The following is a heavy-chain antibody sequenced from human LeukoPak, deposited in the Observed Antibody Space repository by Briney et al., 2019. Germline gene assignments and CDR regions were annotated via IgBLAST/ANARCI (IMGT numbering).Heavy chain of an antibody. CDR3: ARDLGGVVPAAAPDY. V-gene: IGHV1-46*01. CDR2: INPSGGST. J-gene: IGHJ4*02. D-gene: IGHD2-2*01. Sequence: ASVKVSCKASGYTFTSYYMHWVRQAPGQGLEWMGIINPSGGSTSYAQKFQGRVTMTRDTSTSTVYMELSSLRSEDTAVYYCARDLGGVVPAAAPDYWGQGTLVTVSS. CDR1: GYTFTSYY.